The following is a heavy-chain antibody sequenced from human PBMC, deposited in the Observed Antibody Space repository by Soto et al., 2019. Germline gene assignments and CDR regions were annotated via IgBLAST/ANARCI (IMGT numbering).Heavy chain of an antibody. D-gene: IGHD5-12*01. CDR2: IRWSSVTF. CDR3: AKDHDEDFGYDLDYFDY. Sequence: SLRLSCAASGFNFDDYAMHWVQQAPGKGLEWVSGIRWSSVTFDYADSVKGRFTISRDNAKNSLYLQMNSLRAEDTAFYYCAKDHDEDFGYDLDYFDYWGQGTLVTVSS. CDR1: GFNFDDYA. V-gene: IGHV3-9*01. J-gene: IGHJ4*02.